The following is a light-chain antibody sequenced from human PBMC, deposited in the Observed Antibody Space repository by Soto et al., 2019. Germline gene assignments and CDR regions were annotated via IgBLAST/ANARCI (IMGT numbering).Light chain of an antibody. CDR2: EVS. CDR1: SSDVGGYNY. CDR3: SSFTTDTTMI. Sequence: QSALTQPASVSGSPGQSITIPCAGTSSDVGGYNYVSWYQQHPGKAPKLMIYEVSDRPSGVSDRFSGSKSGDTASLTISGLQADDEAYYYCSSFTTDTTMIFGGGTKLTV. J-gene: IGLJ2*01. V-gene: IGLV2-14*01.